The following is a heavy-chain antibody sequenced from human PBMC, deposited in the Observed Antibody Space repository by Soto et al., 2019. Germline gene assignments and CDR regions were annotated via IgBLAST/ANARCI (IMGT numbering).Heavy chain of an antibody. Sequence: TVSGGSISSGGYYWSWIRQPPGKGLEWIGYIYYSGSTNYNPSLKSRVTISVDTSKNQFSLKLSSVTAADTAVYYCARAHSRDGYNYGDWGQGTLVTVSS. V-gene: IGHV4-61*08. J-gene: IGHJ4*02. CDR2: IYYSGST. CDR3: ARAHSRDGYNYGD. D-gene: IGHD5-12*01. CDR1: GGSISSGGYY.